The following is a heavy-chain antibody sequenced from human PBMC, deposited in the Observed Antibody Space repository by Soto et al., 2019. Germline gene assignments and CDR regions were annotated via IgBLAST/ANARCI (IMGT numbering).Heavy chain of an antibody. D-gene: IGHD3-10*01. Sequence: QVQVVQSGVEVRRPGSSVKVSCKASGDTFKNYVISWVRQAPGQGLEWMGGIIPLFGTTDFAQRFQGRLTITTDESTTTAYMELSRLRSEDTATYSCAAELGFGKLSVVWGQGTTLIVSS. CDR3: AAELGFGKLSVV. J-gene: IGHJ6*02. CDR1: GDTFKNYV. CDR2: IIPLFGTT. V-gene: IGHV1-69*01.